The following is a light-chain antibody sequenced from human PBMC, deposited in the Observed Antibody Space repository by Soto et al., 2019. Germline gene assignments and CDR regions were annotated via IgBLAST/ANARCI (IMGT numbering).Light chain of an antibody. V-gene: IGKV1-5*03. CDR1: QSISTW. J-gene: IGKJ3*01. CDR2: KAS. Sequence: DIQMTQSPSTLSASVGDRVTITCRANQSISTWLAWYQRKPGKAPKLLIYKASSLESGVPSRFSGSGSGTEFTLTISSLQPDDFATYYCQQYDSYSFTFGPGTKLDIK. CDR3: QQYDSYSFT.